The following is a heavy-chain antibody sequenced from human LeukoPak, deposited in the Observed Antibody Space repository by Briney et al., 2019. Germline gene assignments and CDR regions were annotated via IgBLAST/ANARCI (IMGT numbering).Heavy chain of an antibody. CDR1: GYTFTDYY. D-gene: IGHD2-2*01. CDR2: INPNSGGT. J-gene: IGHJ5*02. CDR3: ARALNGYCSSTSCNPLDP. V-gene: IGHV1-2*02. Sequence: GASVKVSCKASGYTFTDYYIHWVRQAPGQGLGWMGWINPNSGGTRDARNFQGRVTMSRDTSINTVYMELNRLSSDDTAVYYCARALNGYCSSTSCNPLDPWGQGTLVTVSS.